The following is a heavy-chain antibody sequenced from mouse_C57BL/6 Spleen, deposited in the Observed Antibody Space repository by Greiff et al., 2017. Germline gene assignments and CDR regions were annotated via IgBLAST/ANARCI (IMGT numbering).Heavy chain of an antibody. D-gene: IGHD2-3*01. J-gene: IGHJ2*01. CDR2: ILPGSGST. CDR3: ARRYDLYFDY. CDR1: GYTFTGYW. V-gene: IGHV1-9*01. Sequence: QVQLQQSGAELMKPGASVKLSCKATGYTFTGYWIEWVKQRPGHGLEWVGEILPGSGSTNYNEKFKGKATFTADNSSNTAYMQLSSLTTEDSAIYYCARRYDLYFDYWGQGTTLTVSS.